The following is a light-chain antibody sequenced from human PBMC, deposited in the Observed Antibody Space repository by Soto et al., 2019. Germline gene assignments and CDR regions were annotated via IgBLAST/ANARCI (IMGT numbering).Light chain of an antibody. CDR2: DAS. CDR1: QSVRTY. J-gene: IGKJ5*01. V-gene: IGKV3-11*01. Sequence: EIVLTQSPVTLSLSPGVRATLSCRASQSVRTYLAWYQVKPGQAPRLLIYDASSRASGVPARFSGSGSGTDFTLTISSLEPEDFAIYYCQQRNTWPPITFGQGTRLEIK. CDR3: QQRNTWPPIT.